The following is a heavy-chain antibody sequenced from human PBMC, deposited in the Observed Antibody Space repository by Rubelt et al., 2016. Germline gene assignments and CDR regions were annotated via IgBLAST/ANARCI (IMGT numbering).Heavy chain of an antibody. Sequence: GGSLRLSCAASGFTFSDHCMSWVRQAPGKGLEWVANINQDGSEKKYVDSVKGRFTISRDNAKNSLFLQMSSLRAEDTAMYYCARDIGGVGMSYWGQGTLVTVSS. CDR3: ARDIGGVGMSY. CDR2: INQDGSEK. CDR1: GFTFSDHC. V-gene: IGHV3-7*03. J-gene: IGHJ4*02. D-gene: IGHD3-16*01.